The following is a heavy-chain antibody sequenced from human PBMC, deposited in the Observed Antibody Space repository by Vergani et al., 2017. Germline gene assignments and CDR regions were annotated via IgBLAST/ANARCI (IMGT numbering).Heavy chain of an antibody. CDR2: INPIGGST. CDR3: ASLPYGGNSGVDY. CDR1: GYTFTSYY. D-gene: IGHD4-23*01. Sequence: QVPLVQSGAEVKKPGASVKVSCKASGYTFTSYYMHWVRQAPGQGLEWMGIINPIGGSTSYAQKFQGRVTITRDTSTSTVYMELSSLGSEDTAVYYCASLPYGGNSGVDYWGQGTLVTVSS. V-gene: IGHV1-46*01. J-gene: IGHJ4*02.